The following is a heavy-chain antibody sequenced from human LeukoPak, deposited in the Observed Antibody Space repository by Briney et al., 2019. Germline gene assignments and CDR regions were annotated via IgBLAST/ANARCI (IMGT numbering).Heavy chain of an antibody. CDR2: ISSSSSTI. V-gene: IGHV3-48*01. D-gene: IGHD6-13*01. CDR3: ASFIGSSWQGVDYFDY. Sequence: HSGGSLRLSCAASGFTFSSYSMNWVRQAPGKGLEWVSYISSSSSTIYYADSVKGRFTISRDNAKNSLYLQMNSLRAEDTAVYYCASFIGSSWQGVDYFDYWGQGTLVTVSS. CDR1: GFTFSSYS. J-gene: IGHJ4*02.